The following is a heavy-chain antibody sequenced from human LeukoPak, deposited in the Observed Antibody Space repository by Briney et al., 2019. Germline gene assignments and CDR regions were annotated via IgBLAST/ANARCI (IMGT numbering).Heavy chain of an antibody. V-gene: IGHV3-48*02. Sequence: GGSLTLSCAASGFTFSYYSMNWVRQAPGEGLEWISYSNTDGTISYADSEKGRFTISRDNAENSLYLQMNSLRDEDTAVYFCVRDRDYAFDFWGQGTMVTVSS. CDR2: SNTDGTI. J-gene: IGHJ3*01. CDR1: GFTFSYYS. CDR3: VRDRDYAFDF.